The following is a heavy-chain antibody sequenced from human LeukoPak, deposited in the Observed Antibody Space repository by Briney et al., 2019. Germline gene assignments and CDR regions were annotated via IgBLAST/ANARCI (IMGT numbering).Heavy chain of an antibody. CDR3: GRRKNSGYDFDY. CDR1: GYTFTSYD. D-gene: IGHD5-12*01. Sequence: ASLKVSCKASGYTFTSYDINWVRQATGQGLEWMGWMNPNSGNTGYAQKFQGRVTMTRNTSISTAYMELSSLRSEDTAVYYCGRRKNSGYDFDYWGQGTLVTVSS. J-gene: IGHJ4*02. V-gene: IGHV1-8*01. CDR2: MNPNSGNT.